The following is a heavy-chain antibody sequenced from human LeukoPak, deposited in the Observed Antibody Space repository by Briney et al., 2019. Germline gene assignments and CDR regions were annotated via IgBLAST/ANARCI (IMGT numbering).Heavy chain of an antibody. CDR2: IWYDGSNK. CDR3: ARDRGWIQHDI. Sequence: GGSLRLSCAASGFTFSNYGMHWVRQAPGKGLEWVAVIWYDGSNKYYADSVKGRFTISRDNSKNTLYLQMNSLRAEDTAVYYCARDRGWIQHDIWGQGTMVTVSS. CDR1: GFTFSNYG. V-gene: IGHV3-33*01. D-gene: IGHD5-18*01. J-gene: IGHJ3*02.